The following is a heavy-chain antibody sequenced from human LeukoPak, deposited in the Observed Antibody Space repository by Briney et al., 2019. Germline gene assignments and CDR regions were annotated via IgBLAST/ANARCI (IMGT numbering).Heavy chain of an antibody. D-gene: IGHD1-26*01. CDR1: GFSFSGHW. V-gene: IGHV3-7*05. J-gene: IGHJ4*02. CDR3: AYRNNFEY. CDR2: IKADGSEK. Sequence: GGSLRLSCAASGFSFSGHWMDWVRQPPGKGLEWVANIKADGSEKYYVDSVKGRFTISRDDAKRTVDLQMDNLRAEDTAIYYCAYRNNFEYWGQGALVTVSS.